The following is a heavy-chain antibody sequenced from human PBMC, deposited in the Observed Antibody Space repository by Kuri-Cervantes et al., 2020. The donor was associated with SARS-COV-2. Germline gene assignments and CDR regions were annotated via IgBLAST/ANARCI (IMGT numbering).Heavy chain of an antibody. J-gene: IGHJ5*02. CDR1: GGSISSGGYY. CDR2: IYYSGST. D-gene: IGHD2-15*01. V-gene: IGHV4-39*01. CDR3: ARQEVVAATNWFDP. Sequence: SETLSLTCTVSGGSISSGGYYWGWIRQPPGKGLEWIGSIYYSGSTYYNPSLKSRVTISVDTSKNQFSLKLSSVTAADTAVYYCARQEVVAATNWFDPWGQGTLVTVSS.